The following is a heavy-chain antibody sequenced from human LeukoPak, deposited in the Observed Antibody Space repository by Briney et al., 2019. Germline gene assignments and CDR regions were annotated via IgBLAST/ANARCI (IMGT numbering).Heavy chain of an antibody. J-gene: IGHJ3*02. CDR1: GGSFSGYY. V-gene: IGHV4-34*01. CDR3: ARTAFDI. Sequence: PSETLSLTCAVYGGSFSGYYWSWIRQPPGKGLEWIGEINHSGSTNYNPSLKSRVTIPVDTSKNQSSLKLSSVTAADTAVYYCARTAFDIWGQGTMVTVSS. CDR2: INHSGST.